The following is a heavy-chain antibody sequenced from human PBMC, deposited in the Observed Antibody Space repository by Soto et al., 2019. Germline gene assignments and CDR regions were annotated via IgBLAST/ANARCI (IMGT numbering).Heavy chain of an antibody. CDR1: GFSLSTSGVG. Sequence: QITLKESGPTLVKPTQTLTLTCTFSGFSLSTSGVGVGWIRQPPGKALEWLALIYWDDDKRYSPSLKSRLTITXXTXKXXVVLTMTNMDPVDTATYYCAHRRAWELLPYNWFDPWGQGTLVTVSS. CDR2: IYWDDDK. CDR3: AHRRAWELLPYNWFDP. D-gene: IGHD1-26*01. J-gene: IGHJ5*02. V-gene: IGHV2-5*02.